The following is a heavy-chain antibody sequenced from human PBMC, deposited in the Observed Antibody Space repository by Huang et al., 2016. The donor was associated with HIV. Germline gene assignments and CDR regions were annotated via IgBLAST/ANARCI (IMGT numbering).Heavy chain of an antibody. CDR3: VKGQYLFDY. CDR1: GFIFSSFA. V-gene: IGHV3-30*02. CDR2: IWFDASNK. J-gene: IGHJ4*02. Sequence: QVQLAESGGGVVQHGGSLRLCCVASGFIFSSFAMQWVCQAPGKGLEWVALIWFDASNKYYADSVKGRFTISRDSYKNTLYLQMSSLTLEDTAVYYCVKGQYLFDYWGQGTLVTVSS.